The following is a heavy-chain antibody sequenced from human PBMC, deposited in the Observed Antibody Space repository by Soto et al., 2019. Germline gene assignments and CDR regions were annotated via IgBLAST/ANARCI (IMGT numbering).Heavy chain of an antibody. CDR3: ARHRFNYYDDTVYYYFDY. D-gene: IGHD3-22*01. J-gene: IGHJ4*02. Sequence: GASVKVSCKASGYSFTSYGISWVRQAPGQGPEWMGWISGHNGNTNHPRSLQGRVTMTTDTSRNTAYMELRSLRSDDTAVYYCARHRFNYYDDTVYYYFDYWGQGTLVTVSS. CDR1: GYSFTSYG. CDR2: ISGHNGNT. V-gene: IGHV1-18*04.